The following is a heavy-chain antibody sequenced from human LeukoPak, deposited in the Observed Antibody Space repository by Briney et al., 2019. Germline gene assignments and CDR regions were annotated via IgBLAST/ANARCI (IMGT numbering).Heavy chain of an antibody. V-gene: IGHV3-53*01. CDR1: GFIVNTYY. J-gene: IGHJ5*02. CDR3: ARIYSGSHYP. D-gene: IGHD1-26*01. CDR2: IYSDGST. Sequence: PGGSLRLSCAVSGFIVNTYYMSWVRQAPGKGLEWVSIIYSDGSTYYADSVKGRFTISRDTSKNTLFLQMNSLRAEDTAVYYCARIYSGSHYPLGQGTLGTISS.